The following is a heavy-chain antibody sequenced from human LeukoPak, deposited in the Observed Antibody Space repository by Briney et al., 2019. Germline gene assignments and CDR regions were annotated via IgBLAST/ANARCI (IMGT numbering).Heavy chain of an antibody. CDR2: INNSGDNT. CDR3: AKWLGSGTYINFDY. J-gene: IGHJ4*02. CDR1: AFTFSSYA. V-gene: IGHV3-23*01. Sequence: GGSLRLSCAASAFTFSSYAMSWVRQAPGKGLEWVSLINNSGDNTNYADSMKGRFTISRDNSKDTLYLEMSSLRAEDTAVYYCAKWLGSGTYINFDYWGQGILVAVSS. D-gene: IGHD3-10*01.